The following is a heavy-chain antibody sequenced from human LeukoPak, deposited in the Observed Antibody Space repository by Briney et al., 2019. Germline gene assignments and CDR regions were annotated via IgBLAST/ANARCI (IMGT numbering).Heavy chain of an antibody. J-gene: IGHJ4*02. Sequence: ASVRVSCKASGYTFTSYGISWVRQAPGQVLEWMGWISAYNGNTNYAQKFQGRVTMTTDTSTSTAYMELRSLRSDDTAVYYCAREGVRGSAPGYWGQGTLVTVSS. D-gene: IGHD2-15*01. CDR2: ISAYNGNT. CDR1: GYTFTSYG. V-gene: IGHV1-18*01. CDR3: AREGVRGSAPGY.